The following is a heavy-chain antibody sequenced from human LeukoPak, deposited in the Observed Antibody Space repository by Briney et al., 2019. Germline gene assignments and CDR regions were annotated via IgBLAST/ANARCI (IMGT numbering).Heavy chain of an antibody. D-gene: IGHD3-10*01. CDR3: ARGNSNFDY. Sequence: PGGSLRLSCAASGFTSDDYGMSWVRQAPGKGLEWVSGIHRNGGSTGYADSVKGRFTISRDTAKNSLYLQMSSLRAEDTALYHCARGNSNFDYWGQGTLVTVSS. V-gene: IGHV3-20*01. CDR2: IHRNGGST. CDR1: GFTSDDYG. J-gene: IGHJ4*02.